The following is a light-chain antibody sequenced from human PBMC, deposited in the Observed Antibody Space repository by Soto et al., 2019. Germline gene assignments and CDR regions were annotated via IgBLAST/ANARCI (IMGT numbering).Light chain of an antibody. J-gene: IGKJ4*01. CDR3: QQYGSQPLT. CDR1: QSFSTSY. Sequence: EIVLTQSPGTLSLSPGERATLSCRASQSFSTSYLAWYQQKPGQAPRLLIYGASSRATGIPDRFSGSGSGTDFTLTISRLEPEDFAVYYCQQYGSQPLTFGGGNKVELK. V-gene: IGKV3-20*01. CDR2: GAS.